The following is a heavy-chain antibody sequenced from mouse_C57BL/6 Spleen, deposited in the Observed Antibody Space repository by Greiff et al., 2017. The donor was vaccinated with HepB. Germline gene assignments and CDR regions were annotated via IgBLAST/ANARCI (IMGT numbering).Heavy chain of an antibody. D-gene: IGHD6-1*01. CDR2: IRSKSNNYAT. J-gene: IGHJ4*01. Sequence: EVQLVESGGGLVQPKGSLKLSCAASGFSFNTYAMNWVRQAPGKGLEWVARIRSKSNNYATYYADSVKDRFTISRDDSESMLYLQMNNLKTEDTAMYYCVRQGAFWYAMDYWGQGTSVTVSS. CDR3: VRQGAFWYAMDY. V-gene: IGHV10-1*01. CDR1: GFSFNTYA.